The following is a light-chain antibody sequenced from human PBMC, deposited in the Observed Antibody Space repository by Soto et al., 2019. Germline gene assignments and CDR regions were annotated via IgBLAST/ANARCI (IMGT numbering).Light chain of an antibody. CDR1: QSVSSSY. J-gene: IGKJ1*01. CDR3: PQYGSSPPKWT. CDR2: GAS. Sequence: EIVLTQSPGTLSLSPGERATLSCRASQSVSSSYLAWYQQKPGQAPRLLIYGASSRATGIPDRFSGSGSGTDFTLTISRLEPEDFAVYYCPQYGSSPPKWTFGQGTKVEIK. V-gene: IGKV3-20*01.